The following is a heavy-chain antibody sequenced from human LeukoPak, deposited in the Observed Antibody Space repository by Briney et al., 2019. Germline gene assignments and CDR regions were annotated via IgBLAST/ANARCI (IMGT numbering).Heavy chain of an antibody. CDR3: AGGIAAAGYDY. Sequence: SETLSLTCTVSGGSISSYYWSWILQPPGKGLEWIGYIYYSGSTNYNPSLKSRVTISVDTSKNQFSLKLSSVTAADTAVYYCAGGIAAAGYDYWGQGTLVTVPS. V-gene: IGHV4-59*08. D-gene: IGHD6-13*01. J-gene: IGHJ4*02. CDR1: GGSISSYY. CDR2: IYYSGST.